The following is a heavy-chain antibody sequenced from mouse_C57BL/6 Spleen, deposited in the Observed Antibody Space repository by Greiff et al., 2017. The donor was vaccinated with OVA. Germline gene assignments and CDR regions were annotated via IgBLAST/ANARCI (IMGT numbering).Heavy chain of an antibody. V-gene: IGHV1-20*01. Sequence: EVQLQQSGPELVKPGDSVKISCKASGYSFTGYFMNWVMQSHGQSLEWIGRINPYNGDTFYNQKFKGKATLTVDKSSSTAHMELRSLTSEDSAVYYCAREDYDWYFDVWGTGTTVTVSS. CDR3: AREDYDWYFDV. D-gene: IGHD2-4*01. CDR1: GYSFTGYF. J-gene: IGHJ1*03. CDR2: INPYNGDT.